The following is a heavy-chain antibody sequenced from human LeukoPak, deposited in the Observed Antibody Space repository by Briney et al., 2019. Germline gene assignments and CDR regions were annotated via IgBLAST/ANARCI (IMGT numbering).Heavy chain of an antibody. D-gene: IGHD2-2*01. J-gene: IGHJ4*02. V-gene: IGHV4-59*01. CDR2: IYYSGNT. CDR1: GGSISNFY. CDR3: ARVRYCSTNRCYDREFDN. Sequence: PSETLSLTCTVSGGSISNFYWSWIRQPPGKGLEWIGYIYYSGNTNYNPSLKSRVTISVDTSKNQFSLKLTSVTAADTAVYYCARVRYCSTNRCYDREFDNWGQGTLFTVSS.